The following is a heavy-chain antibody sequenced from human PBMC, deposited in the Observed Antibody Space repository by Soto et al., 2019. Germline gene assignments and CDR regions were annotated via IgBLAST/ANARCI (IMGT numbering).Heavy chain of an antibody. CDR3: ARDTGYSDAFDI. D-gene: IGHD3-22*01. CDR1: GFPVSYGYY. Sequence: SETLSLTCGVSGFPVSYGYYWGWIRQPPGKGLEWLGSIYQSGKTYYNPSLKSRVTMSVDTSKNQFSLKLTSVTAADTAVHYCARDTGYSDAFDIWGQGTMVTVSS. J-gene: IGHJ3*02. CDR2: IYQSGKT. V-gene: IGHV4-38-2*01.